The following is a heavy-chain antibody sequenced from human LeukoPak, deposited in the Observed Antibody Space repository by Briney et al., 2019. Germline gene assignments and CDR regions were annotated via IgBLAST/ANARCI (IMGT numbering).Heavy chain of an antibody. Sequence: GGSLRLSCPACTFSPADNGTRCVRQAPGKGLEWVSGINWNGGSTGYADSVKGRFTISRDNAKNSLYLQMNSLRADDTALYYRTRPSSDYEESGYQYWAFDYWGQGTLVTVSS. V-gene: IGHV3-20*04. CDR2: INWNGGST. J-gene: IGHJ4*02. CDR3: TRPSSDYEESGYQYWAFDY. D-gene: IGHD3-3*01. CDR1: TFSPADNG.